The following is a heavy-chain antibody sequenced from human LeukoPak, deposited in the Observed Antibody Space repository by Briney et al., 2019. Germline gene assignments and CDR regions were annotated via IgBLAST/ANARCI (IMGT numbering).Heavy chain of an antibody. CDR2: ISSSSSTI. Sequence: GGSLRLSCAASGFTFSSYSMNWVRQAPGKGLEWVSYISSSSSTIYYADSVKGLFTISRDNAKNTLYLQMNSLRAEDTAIYYCFREGGDWGQGTLVTVSS. J-gene: IGHJ4*02. V-gene: IGHV3-48*04. CDR1: GFTFSSYS. CDR3: FREGGD. D-gene: IGHD3-16*01.